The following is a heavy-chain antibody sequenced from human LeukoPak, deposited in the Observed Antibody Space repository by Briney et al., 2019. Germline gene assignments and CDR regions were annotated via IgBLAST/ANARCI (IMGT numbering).Heavy chain of an antibody. CDR3: AKDPVRSPQYYFDY. Sequence: GGSLRLSCAASGFTFASFAMSWVRQAPGKGLEWVSSISGRGDNTYYADSVKGRFTISRDDSKNTLYLQMNSLRAEDTAVYYCAKDPVRSPQYYFDYWGQGTLVTVSS. CDR2: ISGRGDNT. D-gene: IGHD3-10*01. J-gene: IGHJ4*02. CDR1: GFTFASFA. V-gene: IGHV3-23*01.